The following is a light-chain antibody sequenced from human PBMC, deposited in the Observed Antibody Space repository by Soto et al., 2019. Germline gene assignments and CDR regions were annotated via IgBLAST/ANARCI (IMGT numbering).Light chain of an antibody. Sequence: QSALAQPPSASAATGQSVTISCTGTSRDVGGYTYVSWYQQHPGKAPKLMIYEVTKRPSAVPDRLSGSKSGSWALLTGSALKAGEEADYFCSLFAGTTLYVFGTGTKVTV. V-gene: IGLV2-8*01. CDR1: SRDVGGYTY. CDR2: EVT. J-gene: IGLJ1*01. CDR3: SLFAGTTLYV.